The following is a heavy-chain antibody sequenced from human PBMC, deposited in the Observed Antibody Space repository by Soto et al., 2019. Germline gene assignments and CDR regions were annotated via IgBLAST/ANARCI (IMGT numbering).Heavy chain of an antibody. V-gene: IGHV4-4*02. D-gene: IGHD2-8*01. CDR2: IYHSGST. CDR3: ARVAPSIVLMVYAGSRGMDV. J-gene: IGHJ6*02. Sequence: QVQLQESGPGLVKPSGTLSLTCAVSGGSISSSNWWSWVRQPPGKGLEWIGEIYHSGSTNYNPSHKSRVPISVDKYNNQFSLKLSSVTAADTAVYYCARVAPSIVLMVYAGSRGMDVWGQGTTVTVSS. CDR1: GGSISSSNW.